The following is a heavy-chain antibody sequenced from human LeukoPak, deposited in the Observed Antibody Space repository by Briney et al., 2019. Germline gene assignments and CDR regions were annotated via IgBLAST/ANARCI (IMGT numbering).Heavy chain of an antibody. J-gene: IGHJ2*01. V-gene: IGHV4-30-4*08. CDR1: GGSISSGDYY. Sequence: PSQTLSLTCTVSGGSISSGDYYWSWIRQPPGKGLEWIGYIYYSGSTYYNPSLTSRVTISVDTSKNQFSLKLSSVTAADTAVYYCTYSSSSEWYFDLWGRGTLVTVSS. CDR2: IYYSGST. D-gene: IGHD6-6*01. CDR3: TYSSSSEWYFDL.